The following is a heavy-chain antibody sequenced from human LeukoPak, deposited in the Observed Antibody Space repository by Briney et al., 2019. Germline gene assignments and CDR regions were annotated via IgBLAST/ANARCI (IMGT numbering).Heavy chain of an antibody. D-gene: IGHD4-17*01. CDR3: ARDGVGGVYGDYGYFDL. CDR1: GYTFTGYY. V-gene: IGHV1-2*02. J-gene: IGHJ2*01. CDR2: INPNSGGT. Sequence: GASVTVSCKASGYTFTGYYMHWVRQAPGQGLEWMGWINPNSGGTNYAQKFQGRVTMTRDTSISTAYMELSRLRSDDTAVYYCARDGVGGVYGDYGYFDLWGRGTLVTVSS.